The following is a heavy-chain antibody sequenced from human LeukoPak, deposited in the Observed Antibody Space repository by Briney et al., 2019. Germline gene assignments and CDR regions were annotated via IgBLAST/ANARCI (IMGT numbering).Heavy chain of an antibody. J-gene: IGHJ4*02. CDR2: ISKNSGSI. V-gene: IGHV3-48*04. D-gene: IGHD5-24*01. CDR3: ARGRNAGGLAY. Sequence: GGSLRLSCVASGFTFSDYSMDWVRQAPGAGLEWISYISKNSGSIDYAGSVRGRFTVSRDNAKNSLHLQMNSLRVEDTAIYYCARGRNAGGLAYWGQGVLVTVSS. CDR1: GFTFSDYS.